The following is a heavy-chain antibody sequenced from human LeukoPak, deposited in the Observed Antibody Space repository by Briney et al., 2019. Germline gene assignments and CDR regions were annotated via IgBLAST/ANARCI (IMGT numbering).Heavy chain of an antibody. CDR2: INHSGST. Sequence: SETLSLTCAVYGGSFSGYYWSWIRQPPGKGLEWIGEINHSGSTNYNPSLKSRVTISVDTSKNQFSLKLSSVTAADTAVYYCARKSMDQLLYYYYYMDVWGKGTTVTVSS. J-gene: IGHJ6*03. V-gene: IGHV4-34*01. D-gene: IGHD2-2*01. CDR1: GGSFSGYY. CDR3: ARKSMDQLLYYYYYMDV.